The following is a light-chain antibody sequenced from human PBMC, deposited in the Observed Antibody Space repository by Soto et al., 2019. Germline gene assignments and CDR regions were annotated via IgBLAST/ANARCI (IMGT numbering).Light chain of an antibody. Sequence: DIQMTQSPSSLSASVKDRVIITCRASQSISNHLNWYQQKPGKAPKLLIFAASSLQSGVPSRFSGSGSGTDFTLTISSLQPEDFATYYCQQSYSTPPGTFGQGTKVDIK. CDR3: QQSYSTPPGT. V-gene: IGKV1-39*01. J-gene: IGKJ1*01. CDR2: AAS. CDR1: QSISNH.